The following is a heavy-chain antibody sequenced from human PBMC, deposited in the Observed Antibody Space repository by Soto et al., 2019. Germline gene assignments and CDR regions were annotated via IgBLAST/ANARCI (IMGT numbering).Heavy chain of an antibody. CDR1: GGSISSGDYY. J-gene: IGHJ4*01. CDR2: IYYSGST. V-gene: IGHV4-30-4*01. CDR3: ARDNYDILTGSWRGLDY. Sequence: SETLSLTCTVSGGSISSGDYYWSWIRQPPGKGLEWIGYIYYSGSTYYNPSLKSRVTISVDTSKNQFSLKLSSVTAADTAVYYCARDNYDILTGSWRGLDYWGHGTLVTVSS. D-gene: IGHD3-9*01.